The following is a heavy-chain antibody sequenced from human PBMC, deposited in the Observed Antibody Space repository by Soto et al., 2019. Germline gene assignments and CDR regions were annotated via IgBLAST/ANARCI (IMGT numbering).Heavy chain of an antibody. CDR3: ARVGSGWSGLDY. CDR1: GGSISSYY. J-gene: IGHJ4*02. CDR2: IYYSGST. Sequence: QVQLQESGPGLMKPSETLSLTCTVSGGSISSYYWSWIRQPPGKGLEWIGYIYYSGSTNYNPSLKSRVTISVDTSKNQFSLKLSSVTAADTAVYYCARVGSGWSGLDYWGQGTLVTVSS. V-gene: IGHV4-59*01. D-gene: IGHD6-19*01.